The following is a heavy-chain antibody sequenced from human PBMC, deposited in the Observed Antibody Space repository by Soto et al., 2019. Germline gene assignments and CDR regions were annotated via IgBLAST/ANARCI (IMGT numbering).Heavy chain of an antibody. V-gene: IGHV1-3*04. CDR1: GYSFTTHA. CDR2: INTGNGNT. J-gene: IGHJ6*02. CDR3: ARGEQLYHYYYGMDV. Sequence: ASVKVSCKASGYSFTTHAMIWVRQAPGQRPEWMGWINTGNGNTRYSPKFQGRVNITRDTSASTAYMELSSLKSEDTAVYYCARGEQLYHYYYGMDVWGQGSTVTVS. D-gene: IGHD1-1*01.